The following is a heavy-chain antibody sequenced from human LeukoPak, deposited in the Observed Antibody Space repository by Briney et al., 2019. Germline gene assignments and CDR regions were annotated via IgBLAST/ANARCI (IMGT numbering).Heavy chain of an antibody. CDR3: ARMGSYHNWFDP. CDR2: IYHSGST. Sequence: PSETLSLTCTVSGYSISSGYYWGWIRPPPGKGLEWIGSIYHSGSTYYNPSLKSRVTISVDTSKNQFSLKLSSVTAADTAVYYCARMGSYHNWFDPWGQGTLVTVSS. D-gene: IGHD3-10*01. V-gene: IGHV4-38-2*02. CDR1: GYSISSGYY. J-gene: IGHJ5*02.